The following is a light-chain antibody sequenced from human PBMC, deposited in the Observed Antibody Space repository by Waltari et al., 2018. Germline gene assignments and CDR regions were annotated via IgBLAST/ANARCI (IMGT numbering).Light chain of an antibody. Sequence: QSALTQPPSASGSPGQSVTISCTGTSSDAGGNNYVSWYQQHPGKAPKLVIYEVSQRPSGVPDRFSGSKSGNTASLTVSGLQAEDEAYYYCFSYAGSSFLFGGGTKLTVL. CDR2: EVS. J-gene: IGLJ2*01. CDR1: SSDAGGNNY. V-gene: IGLV2-8*01. CDR3: FSYAGSSFL.